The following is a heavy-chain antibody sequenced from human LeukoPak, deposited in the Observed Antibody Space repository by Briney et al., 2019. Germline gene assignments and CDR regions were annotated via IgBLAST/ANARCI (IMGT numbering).Heavy chain of an antibody. D-gene: IGHD4-23*01. CDR1: GGSFSGYY. Sequence: PSETLSLTCAVYGGSFSGYYWSWIRQPPGKGLEWIGEINHSGSTNYNPSLKSRVTISVDTSKNQFSLNLSSVTAADTAVYYCARLSNYGGHSGDGYWGQGTLVTVSS. V-gene: IGHV4-34*01. CDR2: INHSGST. J-gene: IGHJ4*02. CDR3: ARLSNYGGHSGDGY.